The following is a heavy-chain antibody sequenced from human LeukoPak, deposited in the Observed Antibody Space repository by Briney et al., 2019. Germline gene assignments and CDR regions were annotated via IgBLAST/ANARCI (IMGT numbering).Heavy chain of an antibody. V-gene: IGHV3-21*01. J-gene: IGHJ4*02. CDR1: GFTFSSYS. CDR2: ISSSSSYI. CDR3: ARGLYSYGNYNFDY. Sequence: GGSLRLSCAASGFTFSSYSMNWVRQAPGKGLEWVSSISSSSSYIYYADSVKGRFIISRDNAKNSLYLQMNSLRAEDTAVYYCARGLYSYGNYNFDYWGQGTLVTVSS. D-gene: IGHD5-18*01.